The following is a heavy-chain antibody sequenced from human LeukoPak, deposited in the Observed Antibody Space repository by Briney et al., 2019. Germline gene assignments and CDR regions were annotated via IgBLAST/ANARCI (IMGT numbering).Heavy chain of an antibody. CDR3: ARGGTYYYDSSGYFPFDY. D-gene: IGHD3-22*01. Sequence: PSETLSLTCTVSGGSLSSSSYCWGWIRQPPGKGLERIGSIYYSGSTYYNPSLKSRVTIAVDTYKNQFSLKLSSVTAADTAVYYCARGGTYYYDSSGYFPFDYWGQGTLVTVSS. J-gene: IGHJ4*02. CDR2: IYYSGST. V-gene: IGHV4-39*01. CDR1: GGSLSSSSYC.